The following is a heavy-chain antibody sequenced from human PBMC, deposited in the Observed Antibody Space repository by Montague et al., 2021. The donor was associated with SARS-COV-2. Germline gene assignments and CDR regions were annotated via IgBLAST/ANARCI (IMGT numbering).Heavy chain of an antibody. CDR3: ARSPHIAGSGCSYDFDN. CDR1: GGSITSYR. Sequence: SETLSLTCSVSGGSITSYRWNWIWQSPRTGPEWIGYIHYKRDTNTNPSLTVTVTMSVDRSTNQFSLWLNSVTAADSAVYYCARSPHIAGSGCSYDFDNWGQGTLVTVSA. CDR2: IHYKRDT. D-gene: IGHD6-19*01. V-gene: IGHV4-59*01. J-gene: IGHJ4*02.